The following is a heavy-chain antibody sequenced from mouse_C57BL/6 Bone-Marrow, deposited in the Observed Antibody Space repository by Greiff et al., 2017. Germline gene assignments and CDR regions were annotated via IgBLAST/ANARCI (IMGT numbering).Heavy chain of an antibody. CDR2: INPSSGYT. CDR1: GYTFTSYT. J-gene: IGHJ3*01. D-gene: IGHD1-1*01. CDR3: ARGPLIYYYGSSISWFAY. V-gene: IGHV1-4*01. Sequence: VKLQESGAELARPGASVKMSCKASGYTFTSYTMHWVKQRPGQGLEWIGYINPSSGYTKYNQKFKDKATLTADKSSSTAYMQLSSLTSEDSAVYYGARGPLIYYYGSSISWFAYWGQGTLVTVSA.